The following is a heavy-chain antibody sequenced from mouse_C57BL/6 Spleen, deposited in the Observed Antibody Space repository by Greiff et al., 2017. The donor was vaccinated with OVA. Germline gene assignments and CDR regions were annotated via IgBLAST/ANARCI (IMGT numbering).Heavy chain of an antibody. V-gene: IGHV1-54*01. J-gene: IGHJ2*01. CDR3: AREEVYYDSFDY. CDR1: GYAFTNYL. D-gene: IGHD2-4*01. CDR2: IDPGSGGT. Sequence: VQLQQSGAELVRPGTSVKVSCKASGYAFTNYLIEWVKQRPGQGLEWIGVIDPGSGGTNYTEKFKGKATLTADKSSSTAYMQLSSLTSEDSAVYVCAREEVYYDSFDYWGQGTTLTVSS.